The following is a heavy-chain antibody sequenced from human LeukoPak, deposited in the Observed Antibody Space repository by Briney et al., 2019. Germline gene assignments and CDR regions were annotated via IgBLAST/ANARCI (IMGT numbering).Heavy chain of an antibody. Sequence: GGSLRLSCAASGFTFSGSAMHWVRQASGKGLEWVGRIRSKANSYATAYAASVKGRFTISRDVSKNTAYLQMNSLKTEDTAVYYCTTRLAAADYWGQGTLVTVSS. D-gene: IGHD6-13*01. CDR3: TTRLAAADY. J-gene: IGHJ4*02. CDR1: GFTFSGSA. V-gene: IGHV3-73*01. CDR2: IRSKANSYAT.